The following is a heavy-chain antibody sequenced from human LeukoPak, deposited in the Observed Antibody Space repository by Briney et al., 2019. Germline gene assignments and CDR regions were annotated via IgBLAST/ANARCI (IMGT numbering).Heavy chain of an antibody. CDR3: AKGSIWNYDWFDP. CDR2: IKEDGVKK. D-gene: IGHD1-7*01. J-gene: IGHJ5*02. CDR1: GLTFRNFW. V-gene: IGHV3-7*03. Sequence: GGSLRLSCAASGLTFRNFWMTWVRQAPGKGLEWVANIKEDGVKKYYVDSVEGRFTISRDNAMNSLYLQMNSLRAEDTAVYYCAKGSIWNYDWFDPWGQGTLVTVSS.